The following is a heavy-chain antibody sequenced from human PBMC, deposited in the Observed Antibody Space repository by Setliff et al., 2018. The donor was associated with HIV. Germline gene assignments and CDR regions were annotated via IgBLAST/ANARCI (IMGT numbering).Heavy chain of an antibody. D-gene: IGHD2-21*02. CDR3: AGSIVVVTAAPLT. CDR2: IYTSGRT. V-gene: IGHV4-61*02. Sequence: SETLSLTCTVSGGSISSGSHYWSWIRQPAGKGLEWIGLIYTSGRTNYNPSLKSRVTISVDTSKNQFSLKLSSVTAADTAVYYCAGSIVVVTAAPLTWGQGTLVTVSS. J-gene: IGHJ5*02. CDR1: GGSISSGSHY.